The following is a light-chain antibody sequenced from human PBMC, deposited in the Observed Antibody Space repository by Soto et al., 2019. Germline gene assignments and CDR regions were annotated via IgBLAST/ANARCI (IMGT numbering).Light chain of an antibody. J-gene: IGKJ4*01. CDR3: QQYGSVPLT. CDR2: GAS. Sequence: EIVLTQSPGTLSLSPGERATLSCRASQSVSTSYLAWYQQKPGQAPRLLIYGASSRATGIPDRFSGSGSGADFTLTISRLEPEDLGVYYCQQYGSVPLTFGGGPKVEIK. CDR1: QSVSTSY. V-gene: IGKV3-20*01.